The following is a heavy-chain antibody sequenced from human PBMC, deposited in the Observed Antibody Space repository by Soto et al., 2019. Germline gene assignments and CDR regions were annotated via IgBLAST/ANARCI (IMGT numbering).Heavy chain of an antibody. CDR1: GFSLSTSGMC. CDR3: ARMNVGVSYYYYGMDV. CDR2: IDWDDDK. Sequence: SGPTMVNPTQTLTLTFTFFGFSLSTSGMCVSWIRQPPGKALEWLALIDWDDDKYYSTSLKTRLTISKDTSKTQVVLTMTNMDPVDTATYYCARMNVGVSYYYYGMDVWGQGTTVTVSS. V-gene: IGHV2-70*01. J-gene: IGHJ6*02. D-gene: IGHD1-26*01.